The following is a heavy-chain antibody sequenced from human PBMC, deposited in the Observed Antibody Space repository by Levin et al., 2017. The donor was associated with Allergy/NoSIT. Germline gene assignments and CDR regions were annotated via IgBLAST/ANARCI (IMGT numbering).Heavy chain of an antibody. CDR3: ASRIRAPGGLDV. D-gene: IGHD3-3*02. CDR2: ISSSSAYI. V-gene: IGHV3-21*01. J-gene: IGHJ6*02. Sequence: GGSLRLSCAVSGVTSNNYTLSWVRQPPGKGLEWVSSISSSSAYIHYADSLKGRFTVSRDNAETSLYLQMNSLRAEDTAIYYCASRIRAPGGLDVWGQGTAVTVSS. CDR1: GVTSNNYT.